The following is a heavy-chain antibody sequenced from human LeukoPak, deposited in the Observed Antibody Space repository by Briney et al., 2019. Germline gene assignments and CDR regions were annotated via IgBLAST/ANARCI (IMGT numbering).Heavy chain of an antibody. D-gene: IGHD1/OR15-1a*01. CDR3: ARGAAEEQNWFDP. J-gene: IGHJ5*02. Sequence: SQTLSLTCTVSGGSISSGGYYWSWIRQHPGKGLEWIGYIYYSGSTYYNPSLKSRVTISVDTSKNQFSLKLSSVTAADTAVYYCARGAAEEQNWFDPWGQGTLVTVSS. V-gene: IGHV4-31*03. CDR2: IYYSGST. CDR1: GGSISSGGYY.